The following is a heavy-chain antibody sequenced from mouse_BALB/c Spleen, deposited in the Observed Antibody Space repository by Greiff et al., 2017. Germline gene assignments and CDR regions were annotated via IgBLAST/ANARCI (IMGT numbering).Heavy chain of an antibody. V-gene: IGHV1-9*01. CDR2: ILPGSGST. D-gene: IGHD1-1*01. J-gene: IGHJ4*01. Sequence: QVQLKQSGAELMKPGASVKISCKATGYTFSSYWIEWVKQRPGHGLEWIGEILPGSGSTNYNEKFKGKATFTADTSSNTAYMQLSSLTSEDSAVYYCARSDYYGSSYRGAMDYWGQGTSVTVSS. CDR1: GYTFSSYW. CDR3: ARSDYYGSSYRGAMDY.